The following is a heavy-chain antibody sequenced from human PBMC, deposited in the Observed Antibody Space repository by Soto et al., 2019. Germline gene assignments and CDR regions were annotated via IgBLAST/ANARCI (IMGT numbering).Heavy chain of an antibody. CDR2: IYYSGNT. D-gene: IGHD6-13*01. Sequence: PSETLSLTCTVSGDSVSSGDYYWRWIRQPPGKGLEWIGCIYYSGNTYYNPSLKSRFSISVDTSKNQFSLKLSSVTAADTAVYYLVREFKRQSSPPGPREYWGLGTPGTVSS. V-gene: IGHV4-30-4*01. J-gene: IGHJ4*02. CDR1: GDSVSSGDYY. CDR3: VREFKRQSSPPGPREY.